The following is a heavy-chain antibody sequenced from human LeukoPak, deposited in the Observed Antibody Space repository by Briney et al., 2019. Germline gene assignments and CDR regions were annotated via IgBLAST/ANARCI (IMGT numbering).Heavy chain of an antibody. J-gene: IGHJ5*02. Sequence: PSETLSLTCTVSGDSVSSDNYYWNRIRQPPGKGLEWIGEINHSGSTNYNPSLKSRVTISVDTSKNQFSLKLSSVTAADTAVYYCACHSGSSWYTYDWFDPWGQGTLVTVSS. D-gene: IGHD6-13*01. CDR2: INHSGST. CDR1: GDSVSSDNYY. V-gene: IGHV4-34*01. CDR3: ACHSGSSWYTYDWFDP.